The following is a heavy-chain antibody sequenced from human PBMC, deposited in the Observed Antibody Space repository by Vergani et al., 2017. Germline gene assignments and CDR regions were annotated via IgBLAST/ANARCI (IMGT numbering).Heavy chain of an antibody. CDR3: AKAAGGYNSLSVDH. V-gene: IGHV3-30*02. CDR2: IRYDGSNK. J-gene: IGHJ4*02. D-gene: IGHD5-24*01. CDR1: GFTFSSYG. Sequence: QVQLVESGGGVVQPGGSLRLSCAASGFTFSSYGMHWVRQAPGKGLEWVAFIRYDGSNKYYADSVKGRFTISRDNSKNTLYLQMNSLRAEDTAVYYCAKAAGGYNSLSVDHWGQGTLVTVSS.